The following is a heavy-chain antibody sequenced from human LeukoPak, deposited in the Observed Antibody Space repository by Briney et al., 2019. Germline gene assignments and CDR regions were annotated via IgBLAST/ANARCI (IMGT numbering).Heavy chain of an antibody. CDR1: GFTFSSYS. V-gene: IGHV3-21*01. J-gene: IGHJ4*02. CDR3: ARDDYDSSGFDY. D-gene: IGHD3-22*01. CDR2: ISSSSSYI. Sequence: PGGSLRLSCAACGFTFSSYSMNWVRQAPGKGLEWVSSISSSSSYIYYADSVKGRFTISRDNAKNSLYLQMNCQRAEDTAVYYCARDDYDSSGFDYWGQGTLVTVSS.